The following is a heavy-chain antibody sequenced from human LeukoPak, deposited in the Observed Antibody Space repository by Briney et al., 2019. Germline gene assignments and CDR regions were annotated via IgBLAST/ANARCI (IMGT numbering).Heavy chain of an antibody. V-gene: IGHV4-39*01. CDR2: VYYNGDT. Sequence: SDTLSLTCTVSGDSIASSSFYWGWIRQPPGKGLEWIGSVYYNGDTYYNPSLKRRVTISIDTSKNQFSLKVTSVTAAGTDVYFCAGRSGSWLSAFDIWGQGTVVTVS. D-gene: IGHD3-3*01. CDR1: GDSIASSSFY. CDR3: AGRSGSWLSAFDI. J-gene: IGHJ3*02.